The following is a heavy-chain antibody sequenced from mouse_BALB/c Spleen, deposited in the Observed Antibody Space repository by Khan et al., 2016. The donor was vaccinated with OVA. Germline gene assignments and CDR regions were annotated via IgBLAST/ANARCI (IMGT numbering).Heavy chain of an antibody. CDR2: INPSNGDT. CDR3: TRGCYGGFAS. CDR1: GYTFTSYY. J-gene: IGHJ3*01. Sequence: QVQLQQSGAELVKPGASVKLSCKASGYTFTSYYMYWVKQRPGQGLEWIGDINPSNGDTYFNEKFKNKATLTVDKSSSTTYMQLSSLTSEDSAVYYCTRGCYGGFASWGQGTLVTVSA. V-gene: IGHV1-53*01. D-gene: IGHD2-12*01.